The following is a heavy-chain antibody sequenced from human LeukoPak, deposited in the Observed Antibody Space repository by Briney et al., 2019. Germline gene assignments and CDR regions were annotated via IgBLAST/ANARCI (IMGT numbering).Heavy chain of an antibody. CDR3: AREWRPGPFDY. Sequence: SQTLSLTCTVSGGSISSGGYYWRWLRQHPGKGLEWIGYIYYSGSTYYNPSFKSRVTISVDTSKNQFSLKLSSVTAADTAVYYCAREWRPGPFDYWGQGTLVTVSS. CDR1: GGSISSGGYY. CDR2: IYYSGST. J-gene: IGHJ4*02. V-gene: IGHV4-31*03. D-gene: IGHD3-10*01.